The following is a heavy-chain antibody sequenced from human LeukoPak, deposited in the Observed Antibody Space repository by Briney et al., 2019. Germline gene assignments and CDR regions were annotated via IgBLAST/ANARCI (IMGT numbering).Heavy chain of an antibody. CDR1: GFTFSSYS. V-gene: IGHV3-21*01. D-gene: IGHD6-19*01. CDR2: ISGSSSYI. Sequence: GGSLRLSCAASGFTFSSYSMNWVRQAPGKGLEWVSSISGSSSYIYYADSVKGRFTISRHNAKNSLYLQMNSLRAEDTAVYYCATQWLVAYWGQGTLVTVSS. J-gene: IGHJ4*02. CDR3: ATQWLVAY.